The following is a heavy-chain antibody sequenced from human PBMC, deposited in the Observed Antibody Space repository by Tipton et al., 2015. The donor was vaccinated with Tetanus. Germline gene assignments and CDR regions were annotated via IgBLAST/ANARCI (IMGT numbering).Heavy chain of an antibody. CDR1: GGSFSGYY. Sequence: TLSLTCAVYGGSFSGYYWSWIRQPPGKGLEWIGEINHRGSTNYNPSLKSRVTISVDTSKNHFSLKLSSVTAADTAVYYCARGYCSGGSCYLLDYWGQGTLVTVSS. D-gene: IGHD2-15*01. V-gene: IGHV4-34*01. J-gene: IGHJ4*02. CDR3: ARGYCSGGSCYLLDY. CDR2: INHRGST.